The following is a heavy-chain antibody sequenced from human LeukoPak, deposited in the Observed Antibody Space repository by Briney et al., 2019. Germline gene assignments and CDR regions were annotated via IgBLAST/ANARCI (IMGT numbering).Heavy chain of an antibody. D-gene: IGHD2-15*01. J-gene: IGHJ5*02. V-gene: IGHV1-69*05. CDR1: GGTFSSYA. CDR3: ARVTACRYCSGGSFMNWFDP. CDR2: IIPISGTA. Sequence: ASVKVSCKASGGTFSSYAISWVRQAPGQGLEWMGGIIPISGTANNPKKFQGRVTITTDESTSTAYMELSSLRSEDTAVYSCARVTACRYCSGGSFMNWFDPWGQGTLVTVSS.